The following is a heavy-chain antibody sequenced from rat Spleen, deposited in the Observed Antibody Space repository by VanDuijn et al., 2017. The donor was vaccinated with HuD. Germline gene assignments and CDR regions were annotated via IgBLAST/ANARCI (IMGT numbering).Heavy chain of an antibody. CDR1: GFTFSDYA. CDR3: ARPLFTIATISPLDY. Sequence: EVQLVESGGGLVQPGRSLKLSCAASGFTFSDYAMAWVRQTPKKGLEWVATIIYDGSAAYYRDSVKGRFTISRDNAENTLYLQVDSQRSEDTATYYCARPLFTIATISPLDYWGQGVMVTVSS. CDR2: IIYDGSAA. D-gene: IGHD1-2*01. J-gene: IGHJ2*01. V-gene: IGHV5-17*01.